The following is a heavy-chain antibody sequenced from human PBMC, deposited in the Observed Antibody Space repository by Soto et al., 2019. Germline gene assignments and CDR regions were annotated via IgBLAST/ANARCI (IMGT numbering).Heavy chain of an antibody. CDR3: GKVRGLRFYYDGMDV. J-gene: IGHJ6*02. CDR2: ISYDGSNK. D-gene: IGHD5-12*01. V-gene: IGHV3-30*18. CDR1: GFTFSSNG. Sequence: QVQLVESGGGVVQPGRSLRLSCAASGFTFSSNGMHWVRQAPGKGLEGVAVISYDGSNKYYADSVKGRFTISRDNSKNTLDLQINSLRAEDTDVYYCGKVRGLRFYYDGMDVWGQGTRVTVSS.